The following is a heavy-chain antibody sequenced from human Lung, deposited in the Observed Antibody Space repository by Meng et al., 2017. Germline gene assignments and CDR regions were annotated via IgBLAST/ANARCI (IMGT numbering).Heavy chain of an antibody. CDR1: GFTLTDHW. D-gene: IGHD1-1*01. J-gene: IGHJ1*01. Sequence: GQLVEAGGGLVPPGGSLRLSCAASGFTLTDHWMHWVRQGPGKGLVWVSRINRDGTKPTYADSVKGRFTISRDNAKNTLYLQMNNLRAEDTAFYYCTNDRLNHWGQGALVTVSS. V-gene: IGHV3-74*01. CDR2: INRDGTKP. CDR3: TNDRLNH.